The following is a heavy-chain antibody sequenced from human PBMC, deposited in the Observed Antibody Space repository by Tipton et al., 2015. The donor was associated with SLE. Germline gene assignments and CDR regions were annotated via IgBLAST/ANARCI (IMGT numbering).Heavy chain of an antibody. Sequence: LRLYCTVSGGSISSHYWSWIRHPPGMGLEWIGYIYYSGSTNYNPYLKSRVTISVDTSNNHFSLKLSSVTAADTDVYYCASLGGVGYCRGGSCNAFDIWGQGTMVTVSS. CDR2: IYYSGST. J-gene: IGHJ3*02. CDR1: GGSISSHY. V-gene: IGHV4-59*11. D-gene: IGHD2-15*01. CDR3: ASLGGVGYCRGGSCNAFDI.